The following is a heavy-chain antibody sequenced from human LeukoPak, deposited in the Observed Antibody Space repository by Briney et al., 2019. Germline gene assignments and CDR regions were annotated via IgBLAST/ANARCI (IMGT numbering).Heavy chain of an antibody. V-gene: IGHV4-59*01. Sequence: SETLSLTCTVSGGSISSYYWSWIRQPPGKGLEWIGYIYYSGSTNYNPSLKSRVTISVDTSKNQFSLKLSSVTAADTAVYYCARDSVTYYYGSGSSFAAFDIWGQGTMVTVSS. D-gene: IGHD3-10*01. J-gene: IGHJ3*02. CDR3: ARDSVTYYYGSGSSFAAFDI. CDR2: IYYSGST. CDR1: GGSISSYY.